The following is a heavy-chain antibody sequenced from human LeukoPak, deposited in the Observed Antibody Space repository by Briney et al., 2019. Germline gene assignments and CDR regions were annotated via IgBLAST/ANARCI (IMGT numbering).Heavy chain of an antibody. CDR2: IMGDGSEK. Sequence: GESLRLSCEVSGFSLSSYWMNWVRQPPGKGLEWVAYIMGDGSEKYYGDSVKGRFTISRDNAKNSLYLQMNSLRAEDTAVYYCARDHTRGYSYGYGDHWGQGSLVIVSS. J-gene: IGHJ4*02. V-gene: IGHV3-7*01. CDR3: ARDHTRGYSYGYGDH. D-gene: IGHD5-18*01. CDR1: GFSLSSYW.